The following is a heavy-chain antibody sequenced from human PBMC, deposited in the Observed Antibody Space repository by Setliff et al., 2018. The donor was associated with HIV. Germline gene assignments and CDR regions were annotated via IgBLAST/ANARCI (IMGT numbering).Heavy chain of an antibody. CDR1: GGSISSGSYY. Sequence: SETLSLTCTVSGGSISSGSYYWSWIRQPAGKGLEWIGRIYTSGSTNYNPSLKSRVTISVDTSKNQFSLKLSSVAAADTAVYYCARGRGIAVAGAGFDYWGQGTLVTVSS. CDR3: ARGRGIAVAGAGFDY. V-gene: IGHV4-61*02. D-gene: IGHD6-19*01. J-gene: IGHJ4*02. CDR2: IYTSGST.